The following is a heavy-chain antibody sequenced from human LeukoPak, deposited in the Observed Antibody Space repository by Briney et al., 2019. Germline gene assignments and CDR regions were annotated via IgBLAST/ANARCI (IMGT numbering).Heavy chain of an antibody. CDR3: VRDKGGRSGAIYYDAFDV. CDR1: GFTFNTYW. J-gene: IGHJ3*01. D-gene: IGHD1-26*01. V-gene: IGHV3-7*01. CDR2: IDQGGRTK. Sequence: QPGGSLRLSCTDSGFTFNTYWMIWVRQAPGKGMDWVANIDQGGRTKYYVDSLKGRFTISRDNAKNSLYLQMNSLRAEDTAVYYCVRDKGGRSGAIYYDAFDVWGQGTMVTVSS.